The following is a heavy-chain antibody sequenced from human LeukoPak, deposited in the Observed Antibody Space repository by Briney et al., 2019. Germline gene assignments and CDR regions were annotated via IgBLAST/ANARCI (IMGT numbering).Heavy chain of an antibody. D-gene: IGHD3-16*02. CDR3: ARDLGVIVYPSDY. CDR1: GFTFSSYS. J-gene: IGHJ4*02. V-gene: IGHV3-21*01. CDR2: ISSISSYI. Sequence: GGSLRLSCAASGFTFSSYSMNWVRQAPGKGLEWVSSISSISSYIYYADSGKGRFTISRDNAKNSLYLQMNSLRAEDTALYYCARDLGVIVYPSDYWGQGTLVTVSS.